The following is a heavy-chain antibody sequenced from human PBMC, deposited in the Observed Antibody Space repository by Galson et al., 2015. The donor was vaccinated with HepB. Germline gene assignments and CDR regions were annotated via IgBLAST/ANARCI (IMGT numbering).Heavy chain of an antibody. V-gene: IGHV4-39*01. CDR2: IYSSGST. D-gene: IGHD3-10*01. J-gene: IGHJ4*02. CDR3: ARRAAYYYGSGSWYYFDY. CDR1: GGSISSSSYY. Sequence: ETLSLTCIVSGGSISSSSYYWGWIRPPPGKGLEWIGSIYSSGSTYYNPSLKSRVTISVDTSKNQFSLKLSSVTAAAAAVYYCARRAAYYYGSGSWYYFDYWGQGTLVTVSS.